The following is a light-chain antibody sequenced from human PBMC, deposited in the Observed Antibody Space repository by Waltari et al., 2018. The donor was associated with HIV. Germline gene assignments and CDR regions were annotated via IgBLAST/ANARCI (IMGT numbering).Light chain of an antibody. CDR1: QSVTTN. J-gene: IGKJ2*01. CDR3: QQYNKWPPYT. CDR2: GAS. Sequence: EIVMTQSPGALSVSLGERATLSCRASQSVTTNLAWYQQKPGQPPRLLISGASTRATGIPARFSGSGSGTEFTLTISSLQSEAFALYYCQQYNKWPPYTFGQGTKLEIK. V-gene: IGKV3-15*01.